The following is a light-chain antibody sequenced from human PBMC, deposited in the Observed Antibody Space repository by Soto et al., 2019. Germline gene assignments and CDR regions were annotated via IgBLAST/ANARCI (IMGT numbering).Light chain of an antibody. CDR3: SSYVFRGTLVV. Sequence: QSVLTQPASVSGSPGQSITISCTGSSIDVGGYDFVSWYQQHPGKAPRLIIYEVSHRPSGVSDRFSASKAGNTASLTISGLQAEEEADYYCSSYVFRGTLVVFGGGTKLTVL. J-gene: IGLJ2*01. CDR2: EVS. V-gene: IGLV2-14*03. CDR1: SIDVGGYDF.